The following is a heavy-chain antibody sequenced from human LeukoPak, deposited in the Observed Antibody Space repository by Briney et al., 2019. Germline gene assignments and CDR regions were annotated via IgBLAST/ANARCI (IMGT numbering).Heavy chain of an antibody. CDR1: GFTFDDYG. CDR2: INWNGGST. CDR3: ARDSTDCSSTCCYDLSFDY. V-gene: IGHV3-20*04. Sequence: GGSLRLSCAASGFTFDDYGMSWVRQAPGKGLEWVSGINWNGGSTGYADSVKGRFTISRDNAKNSLYLQMNSLRAEDTALYYCARDSTDCSSTCCYDLSFDYWGQGTLVTVSS. D-gene: IGHD2-2*01. J-gene: IGHJ4*02.